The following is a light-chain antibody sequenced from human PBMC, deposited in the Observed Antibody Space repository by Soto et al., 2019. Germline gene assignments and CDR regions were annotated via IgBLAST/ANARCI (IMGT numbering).Light chain of an antibody. V-gene: IGLV2-23*01. CDR1: SSDVGSYNL. Sequence: QSALTQPASVSGSRGQSITNSCTGTSSDVGSYNLVSWYQQHPGKVPKLMIYVGSKRPSGVSNRWSGSKSGNTVSLTISGLQADDEADDYCCPYAGSSTLVFVGGTKVTVL. CDR3: CPYAGSSTLV. CDR2: VGS. J-gene: IGLJ2*01.